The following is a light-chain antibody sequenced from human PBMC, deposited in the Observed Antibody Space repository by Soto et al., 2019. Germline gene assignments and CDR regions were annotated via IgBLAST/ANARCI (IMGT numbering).Light chain of an antibody. V-gene: IGLV2-14*01. Sequence: QSALTQPASVSGSPGQSTTISCTGTSSDVGGYNYVSWYQQHPGKAPKLMIYDVTNRPSGVSNRFSGSKSGNTASLTISGLQAEDEADYYCSSYTTFSTWVFGGGTKLTVL. CDR3: SSYTTFSTWV. CDR1: SSDVGGYNY. CDR2: DVT. J-gene: IGLJ3*02.